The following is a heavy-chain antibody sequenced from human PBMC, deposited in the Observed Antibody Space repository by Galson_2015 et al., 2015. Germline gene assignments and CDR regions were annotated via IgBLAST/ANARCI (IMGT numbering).Heavy chain of an antibody. V-gene: IGHV3-30*18. D-gene: IGHD3-10*01. CDR2: ISSDGGRE. CDR3: VKSDGTSSGSDY. CDR1: GFTFNNYH. Sequence: SLRLSCAASGFTFNNYHMQWVRQAPGKGLEYVAIISSDGGREHFADSVKGRFTVSRDNFKNTLFLQMNSLRREDTAVYYCVKSDGTSSGSDYWGQGALVPVSS. J-gene: IGHJ4*02.